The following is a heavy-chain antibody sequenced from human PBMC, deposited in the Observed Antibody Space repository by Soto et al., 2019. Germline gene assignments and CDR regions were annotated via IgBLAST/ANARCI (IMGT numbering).Heavy chain of an antibody. D-gene: IGHD4-17*01. Sequence: QVQLVQSGAEVKKPGFSVKVSCKAYGGTFSSYAISWVRQAPGQGLEWMGGNIPIFGTANYAQKFQGRVTITAAESTSTCYMELSSLRSEDTAVYYCARGEGVDAVTPKNGMDVWGQGTTVNVSS. J-gene: IGHJ6*02. CDR1: GGTFSSYA. V-gene: IGHV1-69*01. CDR3: ARGEGVDAVTPKNGMDV. CDR2: NIPIFGTA.